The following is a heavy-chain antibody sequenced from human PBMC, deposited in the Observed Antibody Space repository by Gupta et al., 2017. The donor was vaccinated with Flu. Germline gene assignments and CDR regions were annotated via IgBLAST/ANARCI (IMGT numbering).Heavy chain of an antibody. D-gene: IGHD2-21*01. V-gene: IGHV4-34*01. Sequence: QVQLQQWGAGLLKPSETLSLSCAVYGGSFSGYYCSWIRQPPGKGLAWIGEINHSGSTNYNPSLKSRVTISVDTSKNQFSLKLSSVTAADTAVYYCARGWAWGGSGGLWYWGQGTLVTVSS. CDR1: GGSFSGYY. CDR3: ARGWAWGGSGGLWY. CDR2: INHSGST. J-gene: IGHJ4*02.